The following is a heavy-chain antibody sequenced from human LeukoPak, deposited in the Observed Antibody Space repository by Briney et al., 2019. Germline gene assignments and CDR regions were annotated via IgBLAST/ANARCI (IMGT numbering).Heavy chain of an antibody. CDR2: IYYSGST. CDR1: GGSISSYY. CDR3: ARGFYLDAFDI. V-gene: IGHV4-59*01. D-gene: IGHD2/OR15-2a*01. J-gene: IGHJ3*02. Sequence: LETLSLTCTVSGGSISSYYWSWIRQPPGKGLEWIGYIYYSGSTNYNPSLKSRVTISVDTSKNQFSLKLSSVTAADTAVYYCARGFYLDAFDIWGQGTMVTVSS.